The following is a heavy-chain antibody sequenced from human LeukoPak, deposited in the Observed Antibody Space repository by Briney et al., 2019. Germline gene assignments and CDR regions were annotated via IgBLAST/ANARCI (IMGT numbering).Heavy chain of an antibody. J-gene: IGHJ4*02. CDR3: ARMAWGSGSYIHDY. Sequence: ASVKVSCKASGYTFTNYGISWVRQAPGQGLEWMGWISAYNGNTNYAQKFQGRVTMTRNTSISTAYMELSSLRSEDTAVYYCARMAWGSGSYIHDYWGQGTLVTVSS. D-gene: IGHD3-10*01. V-gene: IGHV1-18*01. CDR2: ISAYNGNT. CDR1: GYTFTNYG.